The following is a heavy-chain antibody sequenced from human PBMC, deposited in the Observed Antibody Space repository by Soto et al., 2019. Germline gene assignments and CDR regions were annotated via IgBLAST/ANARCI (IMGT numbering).Heavy chain of an antibody. V-gene: IGHV3-30*18. Sequence: QVQLVESGGGVVQPGRSLRLSCAASGFTISSYGMHWVRQAPGKGLEWVAVISYDGSNKYYADSVKGRFTISRDNSKNTLYLQMNSLRAEDTAVYYCAKDNTWKAGRGYFDYWGQGTLVTVSS. J-gene: IGHJ4*02. CDR1: GFTISSYG. CDR2: ISYDGSNK. CDR3: AKDNTWKAGRGYFDY. D-gene: IGHD1-1*01.